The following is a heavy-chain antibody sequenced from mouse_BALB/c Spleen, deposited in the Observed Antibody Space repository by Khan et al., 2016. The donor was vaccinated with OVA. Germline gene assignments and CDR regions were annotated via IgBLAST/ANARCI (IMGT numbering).Heavy chain of an antibody. D-gene: IGHD2-10*01. Sequence: QIQLVQSGPELKKPGETVKISCKASGYTFTNYGMNWVKQSPGKALKWMGWINTYTGEPTYADDFKGRFAFSLETSASTAYLQINNLKNEDTATYFWAKPPYFAYTWNYWGQGTSVTVSS. CDR3: AKPPYFAYTWNY. V-gene: IGHV9-3-1*01. CDR1: GYTFTNYG. J-gene: IGHJ4*01. CDR2: INTYTGEP.